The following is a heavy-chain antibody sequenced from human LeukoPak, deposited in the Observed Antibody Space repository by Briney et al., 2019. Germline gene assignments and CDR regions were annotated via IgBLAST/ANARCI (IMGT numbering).Heavy chain of an antibody. CDR3: ARDGEMASDWNRCFDY. CDR1: GGTFSSYA. J-gene: IGHJ4*02. CDR2: IIPIFGTA. D-gene: IGHD5-24*01. Sequence: GASVKVSCKASGGTFSSYAISWVRQAPGQGLEWMGGIIPIFGTANYAQKFQGRVTITADESTSTAYMELSSLRSEDTAVYYCARDGEMASDWNRCFDYWGQGTLVTVSS. V-gene: IGHV1-69*13.